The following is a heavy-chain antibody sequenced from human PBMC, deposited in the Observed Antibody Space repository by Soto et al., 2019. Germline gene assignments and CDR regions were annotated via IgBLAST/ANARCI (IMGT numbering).Heavy chain of an antibody. CDR1: GGSFSGYY. CDR3: ARGNYDSSGYYYYGMDV. Sequence: SETLSLTCAAYGGSFSGYYWSWIRQPPGKGLEWIGEINHSGSTNYNPSLKSRVTISVDASKNQFPLKLGSVTAADTAVYYCARGNYDSSGYYYYGMDVWGQGTTVTVSS. CDR2: INHSGST. V-gene: IGHV4-34*01. J-gene: IGHJ6*02. D-gene: IGHD3-22*01.